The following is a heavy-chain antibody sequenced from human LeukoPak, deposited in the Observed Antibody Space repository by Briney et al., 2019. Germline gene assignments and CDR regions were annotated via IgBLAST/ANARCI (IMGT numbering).Heavy chain of an antibody. J-gene: IGHJ5*02. V-gene: IGHV1-18*01. D-gene: IGHD2-15*01. CDR3: ARDLVVVAANGNWFDP. Sequence: GASVKVSCKASGYTFTSYGISWVRQAPGQGLEWMGWISAYNGNTNYAQKLQGRVTMTTDTSTSTAYMELRSLRSDDTAVYYCARDLVVVAANGNWFDPWGQGTLVTVSS. CDR2: ISAYNGNT. CDR1: GYTFTSYG.